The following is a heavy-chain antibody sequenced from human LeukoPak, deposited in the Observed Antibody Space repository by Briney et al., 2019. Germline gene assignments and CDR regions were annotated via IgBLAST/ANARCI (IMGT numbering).Heavy chain of an antibody. J-gene: IGHJ3*02. CDR2: IYYSGST. V-gene: IGHV4-59*01. CDR1: GGSISSYY. D-gene: IGHD5-18*01. CDR3: ARDPSGYNYGASDAFDI. Sequence: SETLSLTCTVSGGSISSYYWSWVRQPPGKGLEWIGYIYYSGSTNYNPSLKSRVTISVDTSKDQFSLKLSSVTAADTAVYYCARDPSGYNYGASDAFDIWGQGTVVTVSS.